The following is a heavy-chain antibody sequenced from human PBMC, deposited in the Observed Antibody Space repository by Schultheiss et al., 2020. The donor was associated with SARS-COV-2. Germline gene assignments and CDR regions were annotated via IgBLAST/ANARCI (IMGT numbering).Heavy chain of an antibody. CDR1: GGSISRYY. CDR3: ARRVVVVPAVGYMDV. D-gene: IGHD2-2*01. V-gene: IGHV4-59*01. CDR2: IYYSGST. J-gene: IGHJ6*03. Sequence: SETLSLTCTVSGGSISRYYWSWIRQPPGKGLEWIGYIYYSGSTNYNHSLKSRVTISVDTSKNQFSLKLSSVTAADTAVYYCARRVVVVPAVGYMDVWGKGTTVTVSS.